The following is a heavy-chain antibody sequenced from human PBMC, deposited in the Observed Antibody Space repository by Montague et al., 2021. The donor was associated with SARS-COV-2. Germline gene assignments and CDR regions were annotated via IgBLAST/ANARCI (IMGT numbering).Heavy chain of an antibody. V-gene: IGHV4-39*07. Sequence: SETLSLTCTVSGGSISSSSYYWGWIRQPPGKGLEWIGSLYYSGSTYYTPSLKSPVTISVYTSKNQFSLKLSSVTAADTAVYYCARVGRQQLVRLSGMDVGGQGTTVTVSS. CDR2: LYYSGST. J-gene: IGHJ6*02. D-gene: IGHD6-13*01. CDR3: ARVGRQQLVRLSGMDV. CDR1: GGSISSSSYY.